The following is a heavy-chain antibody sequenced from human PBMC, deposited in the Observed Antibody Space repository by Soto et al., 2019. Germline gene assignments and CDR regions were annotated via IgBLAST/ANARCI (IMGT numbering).Heavy chain of an antibody. CDR3: AKDRYCSGGSCNSAFDY. CDR1: GFTFDDYA. Sequence: EVQLVESGGGLVQPGRSLRLSCAASGFTFDDYAMHWVRQAPGKGLEWVSGISWNSGSIGYADSVKGRFTISRDNAKNSLYLQMNSLRAEVTALYYCAKDRYCSGGSCNSAFDYWGQGTLDTVSS. J-gene: IGHJ4*02. D-gene: IGHD2-15*01. CDR2: ISWNSGSI. V-gene: IGHV3-9*01.